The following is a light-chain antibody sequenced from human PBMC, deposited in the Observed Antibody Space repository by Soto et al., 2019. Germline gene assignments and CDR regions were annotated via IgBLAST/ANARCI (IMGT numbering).Light chain of an antibody. Sequence: EMVLTQSPATLSVSPGERATLSCRASQSVDSKLAWYQQKPGQSPRLIIYDVSTRVTGIPVRFSGGGSGTEFTLTISSLQSEDVAVYYCQHHNNWPPYTFGQGTTLEIK. CDR2: DVS. CDR3: QHHNNWPPYT. CDR1: QSVDSK. V-gene: IGKV3-15*01. J-gene: IGKJ2*01.